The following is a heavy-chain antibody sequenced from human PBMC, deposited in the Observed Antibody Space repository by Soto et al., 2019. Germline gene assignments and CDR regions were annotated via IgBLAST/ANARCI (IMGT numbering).Heavy chain of an antibody. Sequence: GGSLRLSCAASGFTFSSYAISWVRQAPGKGLEWVSTFSGSAGITYYADSVKGRFTISRDNSNNTLYLQMNNLRAEDTAVYYCAKDREPFYIGTKGNTVFWGQGTLVTVSS. CDR2: FSGSAGIT. V-gene: IGHV3-23*01. CDR1: GFTFSSYA. J-gene: IGHJ4*02. CDR3: AKDREPFYIGTKGNTVF. D-gene: IGHD2-15*01.